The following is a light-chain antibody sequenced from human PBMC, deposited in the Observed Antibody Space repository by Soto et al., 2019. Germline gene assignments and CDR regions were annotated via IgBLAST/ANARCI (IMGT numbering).Light chain of an antibody. CDR2: EVS. CDR3: ISYAGSNNVV. V-gene: IGLV2-8*01. CDR1: SSDVGGYNY. Sequence: QAVVTQPPSASGSPGQSVTISCTGTSSDVGGYNYVSWYQQHPGKVPKLMIYEVSKRPSGVPDRFSGSKSGNTASLTVSGLQAEDEADYYCISYAGSNNVVFGGGTKVTVL. J-gene: IGLJ2*01.